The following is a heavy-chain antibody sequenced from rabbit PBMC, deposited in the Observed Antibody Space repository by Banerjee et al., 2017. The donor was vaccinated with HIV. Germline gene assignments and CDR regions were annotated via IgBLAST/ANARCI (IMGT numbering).Heavy chain of an antibody. J-gene: IGHJ4*01. Sequence: QEQLEESGGDLVKPEGSLTLTCTASGFSFSNGYVMCWVRQAPGKGLEWIGWISSGGSAYYASWVNGRFTISKTSTTVDLKMNSLTAADTATYFCARYGYDGYDDYGYFSSWGQGTLVTVS. CDR2: ISSGGSA. V-gene: IGHV1S36*01. D-gene: IGHD2-1*01. CDR1: GFSFSNGYV. CDR3: ARYGYDGYDDYGYFSS.